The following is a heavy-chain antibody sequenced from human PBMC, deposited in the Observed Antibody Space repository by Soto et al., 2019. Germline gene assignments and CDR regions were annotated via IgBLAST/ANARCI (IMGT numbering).Heavy chain of an antibody. D-gene: IGHD1-1*01. CDR1: GFVYNTYA. Sequence: VQLVESGGGVVQPGMSLRLSCAASGFVYNTYAMHWVRLSPGKGLEWVALIWNDGSKKYYVDSVKGRFTTSRDNSQNTLSLQMDSLRGEDTAVYFCVRGIPFQYSNNWLHWYFDLWGRGTQVTVSS. V-gene: IGHV3-33*01. CDR2: IWNDGSKK. J-gene: IGHJ2*01. CDR3: VRGIPFQYSNNWLHWYFDL.